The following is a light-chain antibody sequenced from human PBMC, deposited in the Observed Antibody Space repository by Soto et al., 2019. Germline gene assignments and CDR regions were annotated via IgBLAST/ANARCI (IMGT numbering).Light chain of an antibody. J-gene: IGKJ1*01. CDR2: GAS. Sequence: DIVLTQSPATLSLSPGERATLSCRASQSVGSDFLAWYQQRPGQPPRILIFGASGRATGIPDRFSGSGSGTDFTLTISRLEPEDFAVYYCQQYGSLSWAFGQGTKVDIK. CDR1: QSVGSDF. V-gene: IGKV3-20*01. CDR3: QQYGSLSWA.